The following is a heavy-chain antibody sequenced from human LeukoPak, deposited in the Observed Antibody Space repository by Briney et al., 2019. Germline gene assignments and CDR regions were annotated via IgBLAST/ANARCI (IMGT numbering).Heavy chain of an antibody. CDR3: ARVWAVPAVHFDY. CDR2: ISSSSSYI. D-gene: IGHD2-2*01. Sequence: GSLRLSCAASGFTFSSYSMNWVRQAPGKGLEWVSSISSSSSYIYYADSVKGRFTISRDNAKNSLYLQMNSLRAEDTAVYYCARVWAVPAVHFDYWGQGTLVTVSS. J-gene: IGHJ4*02. CDR1: GFTFSSYS. V-gene: IGHV3-21*01.